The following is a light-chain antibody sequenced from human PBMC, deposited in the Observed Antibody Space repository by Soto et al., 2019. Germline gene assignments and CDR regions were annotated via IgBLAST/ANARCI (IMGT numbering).Light chain of an antibody. Sequence: QSALTQPASVSGSPGQSITISCTGTSSDVGSYNLVSWYQHHPGKAPKLMIYEVSKRPSGVSNRFSASKSGDTASLTISGLQAEDEADYYCCSYAGSRFYVFGTGTKVTVL. CDR2: EVS. V-gene: IGLV2-23*02. CDR3: CSYAGSRFYV. J-gene: IGLJ1*01. CDR1: SSDVGSYNL.